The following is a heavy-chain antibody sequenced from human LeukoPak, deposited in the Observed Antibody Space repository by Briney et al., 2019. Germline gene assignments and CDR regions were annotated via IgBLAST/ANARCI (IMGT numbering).Heavy chain of an antibody. D-gene: IGHD5-18*01. CDR3: ARVKASRTQLWTRIFDY. Sequence: ASVKVSCKASGYTFTGYYMHWVRQAPGQGLEWMGWINPNSGGTNYAQKFQGRVTMTRDTSISTAYMELSRLRSDDTAVYYCARVKASRTQLWTRIFDYWGQGTLVTVSS. CDR1: GYTFTGYY. CDR2: INPNSGGT. V-gene: IGHV1-2*02. J-gene: IGHJ4*02.